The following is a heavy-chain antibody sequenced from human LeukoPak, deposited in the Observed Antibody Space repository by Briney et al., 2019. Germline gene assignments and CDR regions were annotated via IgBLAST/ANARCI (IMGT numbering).Heavy chain of an antibody. CDR2: IYTSGST. CDR1: GGSISSGSYY. V-gene: IGHV4-61*02. J-gene: IGHJ4*02. CDR3: ARDLYCGGDCYYYFDY. D-gene: IGHD2-21*02. Sequence: PSETLSLTCTVSGGSISSGSYYWSWIRQPAGKGLEWIGRIYTSGSTNYNPSLKSRVTMSVDTSKNQFSLKLSSVTAADTAVYYCARDLYCGGDCYYYFDYWGQGTLVTVSS.